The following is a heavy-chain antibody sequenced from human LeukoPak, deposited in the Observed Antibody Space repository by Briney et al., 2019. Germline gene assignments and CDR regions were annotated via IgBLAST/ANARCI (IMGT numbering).Heavy chain of an antibody. Sequence: SETLSLTCTVSGGSISGYYWSWIRQPPGKRLEWIGYIYDTGATNYNPSLKSRFTISIDTSKNHFSLNLSSVTAADTAVYYCARLPLIATTRGGFDPWGQGTLVTVSS. CDR1: GGSISGYY. V-gene: IGHV4-59*08. CDR2: IYDTGAT. CDR3: ARLPLIATTRGGFDP. J-gene: IGHJ5*02. D-gene: IGHD1/OR15-1a*01.